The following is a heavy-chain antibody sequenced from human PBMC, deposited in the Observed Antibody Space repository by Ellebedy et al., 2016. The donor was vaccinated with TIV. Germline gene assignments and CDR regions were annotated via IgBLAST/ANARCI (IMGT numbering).Heavy chain of an antibody. J-gene: IGHJ2*01. CDR2: IYPGDSDI. V-gene: IGHV5-51*01. D-gene: IGHD6-13*01. CDR1: GYSFTSYW. Sequence: GESLKISCMGSGYSFTSYWIGWVRQMPGKGLEWMGIIYPGDSDIRYSPSFQGQVTISADKSISTAYLQWSSLKASDTAMYYCARLPSYSSSRARIYWYFDLWGRGTLVTVSS. CDR3: ARLPSYSSSRARIYWYFDL.